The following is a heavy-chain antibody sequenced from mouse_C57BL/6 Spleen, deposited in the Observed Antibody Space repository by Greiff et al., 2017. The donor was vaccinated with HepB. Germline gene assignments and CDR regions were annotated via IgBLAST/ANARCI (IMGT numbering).Heavy chain of an antibody. CDR2: IYPRDGST. V-gene: IGHV1-85*01. CDR3: ERTYYYGSSLRYFDV. CDR1: GYTFTSYD. Sequence: VKLMESGPELVKPGASVKLSCKASGYTFTSYDINWVKQRPGQGLEWIGWIYPRDGSTKYNEKFKGKATLTVDTSSSTAYMELHSLTSEDSAVYFCERTYYYGSSLRYFDVWGTGTTVTVSS. D-gene: IGHD1-1*01. J-gene: IGHJ1*03.